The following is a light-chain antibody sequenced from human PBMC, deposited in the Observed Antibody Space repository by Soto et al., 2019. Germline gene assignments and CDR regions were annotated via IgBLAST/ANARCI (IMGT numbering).Light chain of an antibody. V-gene: IGKV1-5*03. CDR2: KAS. Sequence: DIRTTQSPSSLSASVGDRVTITCRASQSISSWLAWYQQKPGKAPKLLIYKASSLESGVPSRFSGSGSGTEFTLTISRLEPEDFAVYYCQQYGSSGTLGQGTRLEIK. J-gene: IGKJ5*01. CDR3: QQYGSSGT. CDR1: QSISSW.